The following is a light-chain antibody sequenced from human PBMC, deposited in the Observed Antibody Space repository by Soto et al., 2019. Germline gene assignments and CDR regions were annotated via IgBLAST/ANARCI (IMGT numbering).Light chain of an antibody. V-gene: IGKV3-11*01. Sequence: EVVLTQSPVTLSLSPGERGTLSCRASQSFRGLLAWYQQKPAQAPRLLIYDAYNRATGIPPRFSGSGCGTDFTLTISSLHPEDFAVYYCQQRRNWPPITFGQGTRLEI. J-gene: IGKJ5*01. CDR3: QQRRNWPPIT. CDR2: DAY. CDR1: QSFRGL.